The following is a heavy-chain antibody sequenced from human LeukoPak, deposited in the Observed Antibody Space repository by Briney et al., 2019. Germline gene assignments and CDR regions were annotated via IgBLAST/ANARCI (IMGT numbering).Heavy chain of an antibody. V-gene: IGHV3-74*01. J-gene: IGHJ3*02. CDR1: GFTFSSYW. CDR2: INSDGSST. CDR3: ARDLRALDAFDI. Sequence: PGGSLRLSCAASGFTFSSYWMHWVRQAPGKGLVWVSRINSDGSSTSCADSVKGRFTISRDNAKNSLYLQMNSLRAEDTAVYYCARDLRALDAFDIWGQGTMVTVSS.